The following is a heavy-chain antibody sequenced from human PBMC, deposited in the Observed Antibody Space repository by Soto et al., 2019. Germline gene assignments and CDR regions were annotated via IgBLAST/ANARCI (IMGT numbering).Heavy chain of an antibody. Sequence: PSETLSLTCPVSGVSISSYYWSWIRPPPGKGLEWIGYIYYSGSTNYNPSLKSRVTISVDTSKNQFSLKLSSVTAADTAVYYCARVLELRLNWFDPWGQGTRVNVSS. CDR1: GVSISSYY. J-gene: IGHJ5*02. CDR2: IYYSGST. V-gene: IGHV4-59*01. CDR3: ARVLELRLNWFDP. D-gene: IGHD1-7*01.